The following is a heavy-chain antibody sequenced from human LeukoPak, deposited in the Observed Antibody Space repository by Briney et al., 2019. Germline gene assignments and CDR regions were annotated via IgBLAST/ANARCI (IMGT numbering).Heavy chain of an antibody. CDR2: ISYDGSNK. CDR3: AKWRTRGGYNYGTGFDS. V-gene: IGHV3-30*18. D-gene: IGHD5-18*01. CDR1: GFSLSSYS. Sequence: PGGSLRLSCAASGFSLSSYSMNWVRQAPGKGLEWVAGISYDGSNKYYADSVKGRFTISRDNPKNTLYLQMNSLRAEDTAVYYCAKWRTRGGYNYGTGFDSWGQGTLVTVSS. J-gene: IGHJ4*02.